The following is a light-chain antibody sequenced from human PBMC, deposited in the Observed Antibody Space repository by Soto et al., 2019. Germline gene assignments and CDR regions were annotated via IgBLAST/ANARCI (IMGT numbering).Light chain of an antibody. V-gene: IGKV3-15*01. CDR1: QSVSSD. CDR3: QQYTILLQT. J-gene: IGKJ1*01. Sequence: EIVMTQYNAPVSVSPGERSTLSCMASQSVSSDLAWYHQKPGQAPRLLIYGASTRATGIPARFSGSGSGTEFTLTINSLQSEDFTVYYCQQYTILLQTFCQG. CDR2: GAS.